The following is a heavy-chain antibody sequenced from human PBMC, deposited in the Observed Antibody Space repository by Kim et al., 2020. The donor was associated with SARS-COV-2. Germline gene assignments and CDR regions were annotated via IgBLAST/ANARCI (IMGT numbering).Heavy chain of an antibody. CDR2: IYHSGST. CDR1: GVSISSNNW. CDR3: AREGWDYGDYSWFDL. V-gene: IGHV4-4*02. D-gene: IGHD4-17*01. J-gene: IGHJ5*02. Sequence: SQTLSLTCVVSGVSISSNNWWSWVRQTPGKGLEWIGEIYHSGSTNYHPSLESRVTMSVDMSKNQFSLQLSSVTAADTAVYYCAREGWDYGDYSWFDLWGQGTLVTVSS.